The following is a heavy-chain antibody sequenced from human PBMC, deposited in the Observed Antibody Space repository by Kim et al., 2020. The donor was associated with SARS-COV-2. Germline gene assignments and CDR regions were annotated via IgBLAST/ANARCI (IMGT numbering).Heavy chain of an antibody. CDR3: AKDSSLTGYPSHFDY. J-gene: IGHJ4*02. V-gene: IGHV3-9*01. CDR2: ISGNSGSI. CDR1: GFTFDDYA. D-gene: IGHD3-9*01. Sequence: GGSLRLSCAASGFTFDDYAMHWVRQAPGKGLEWVSGISGNSGSIGYAYSVKGRFTISRDNAKNSLYLQMNSLRAEDTALYYCAKDSSLTGYPSHFDYWGRGTLVTVSS.